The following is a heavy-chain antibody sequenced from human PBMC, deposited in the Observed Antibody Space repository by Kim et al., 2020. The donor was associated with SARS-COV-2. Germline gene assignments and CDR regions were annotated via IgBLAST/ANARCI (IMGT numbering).Heavy chain of an antibody. J-gene: IGHJ4*02. CDR1: GFTFSSYE. Sequence: GGSLRLSCAASGFTFSSYEMNWVRHAPGKGLEWVSYISSSGSTIYYADSVKGRFTISRDNAKNSLYLQMNSLRAEDTAVYYCARDGRYYDSSGYLHNDYWGQGTLVTVSS. V-gene: IGHV3-48*03. CDR3: ARDGRYYDSSGYLHNDY. CDR2: ISSSGSTI. D-gene: IGHD3-22*01.